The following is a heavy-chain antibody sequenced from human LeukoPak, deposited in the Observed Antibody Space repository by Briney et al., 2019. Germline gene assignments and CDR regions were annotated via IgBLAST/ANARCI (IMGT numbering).Heavy chain of an antibody. CDR2: INHSGST. CDR1: GGSFSGYC. V-gene: IGHV4-34*01. Sequence: SETLSLTCAVYGGSFSGYCWSWIRQPPGKGLEWIGEINHSGSTNYNPSLKSRVTISVDTSKNQFSLKLSSVTAADTAVYYCARARQPYYYYGMDVWGQGTTVTVSS. D-gene: IGHD5-18*01. CDR3: ARARQPYYYYGMDV. J-gene: IGHJ6*02.